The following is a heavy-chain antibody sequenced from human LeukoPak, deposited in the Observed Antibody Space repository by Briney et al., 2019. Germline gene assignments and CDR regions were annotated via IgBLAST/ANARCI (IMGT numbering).Heavy chain of an antibody. CDR3: ARFSLGATWYYYYYMDV. Sequence: PGGSLRLSCEASGFTFSSYWMSWVRQAPGKGLEWVANIKQDGSEKYYVDSVKGRFTISRDNAKNSLYLQMNSLRAEDTAVYYCARFSLGATWYYYYYMDVWGKGTTVTVSS. CDR1: GFTFSSYW. D-gene: IGHD1-26*01. CDR2: IKQDGSEK. J-gene: IGHJ6*03. V-gene: IGHV3-7*01.